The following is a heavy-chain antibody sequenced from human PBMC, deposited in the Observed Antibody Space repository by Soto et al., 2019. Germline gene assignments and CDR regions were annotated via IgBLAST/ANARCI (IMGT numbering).Heavy chain of an antibody. J-gene: IGHJ4*02. V-gene: IGHV1-69*12. CDR3: AREATYYYDSSGYFDY. CDR1: GGTFSSYA. D-gene: IGHD3-22*01. Sequence: QVQLVQSGAEVKKPGSSVKVSCKASGGTFSSYAISWVRQAPGQGLEWMGGIIPIFGTANYAQKFQGRVTITADESTSTASMELSSMRAEDTAVYYCAREATYYYDSSGYFDYWGQGTLFTVSS. CDR2: IIPIFGTA.